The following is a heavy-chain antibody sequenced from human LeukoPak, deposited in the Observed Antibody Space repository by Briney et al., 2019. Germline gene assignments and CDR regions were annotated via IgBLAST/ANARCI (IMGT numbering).Heavy chain of an antibody. Sequence: GGSLRLSCAASGFTFDDYAMHWVRQAPGKGLEWVSGISWNSGSIGYADSVKGRFTISRDNAKNSLYLQMNSLRAEDTALYYCAKDIGPLYYGMDVWGQGTTVTVSS. CDR2: ISWNSGSI. V-gene: IGHV3-9*01. CDR3: AKDIGPLYYGMDV. J-gene: IGHJ6*02. CDR1: GFTFDDYA.